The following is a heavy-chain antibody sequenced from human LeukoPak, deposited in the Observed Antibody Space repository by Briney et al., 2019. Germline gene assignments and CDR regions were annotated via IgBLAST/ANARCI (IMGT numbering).Heavy chain of an antibody. CDR3: AKTYSSSWSTNY. Sequence: GGSLRLSCAASGFTFSIYVMSWVRQAPGKGLEWVSAISGVGDTTYYADSVKGRFTISRDNSKNTLYLQMNSLRAEDTAVYYCAKTYSSSWSTNYWGQGTLVTVSS. CDR2: ISGVGDTT. J-gene: IGHJ4*02. CDR1: GFTFSIYV. D-gene: IGHD6-13*01. V-gene: IGHV3-23*01.